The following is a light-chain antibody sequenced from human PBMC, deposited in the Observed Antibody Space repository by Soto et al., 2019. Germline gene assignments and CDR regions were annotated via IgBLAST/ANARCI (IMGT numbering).Light chain of an antibody. CDR3: QSYDSSLSRYV. V-gene: IGLV1-40*01. J-gene: IGLJ1*01. CDR1: SSNIGSNY. Sequence: QSVLTQPPSISAAPGQRVTISCSGSSSNIGSNYVAWYQHVPGTAPKLLIHTNTNRPSGVPDRFSGSKSDTSASLAITGLQAEDEADYYCQSYDSSLSRYVFGTGTKVTVL. CDR2: TNT.